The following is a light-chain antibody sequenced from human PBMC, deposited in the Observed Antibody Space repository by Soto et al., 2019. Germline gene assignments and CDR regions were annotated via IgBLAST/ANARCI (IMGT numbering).Light chain of an antibody. J-gene: IGKJ1*01. V-gene: IGKV3-15*01. CDR1: QSVSSK. CDR2: GAS. Sequence: EIVMTQSPATLSVSPGEGATLSCRASQSVSSKLAWYQQKPGQAPRLLIYGASTRATGIPARFSGSGSGTEFTLIISSLQSEDSAVYYCQQYNSWLWTVGPGTQVEIK. CDR3: QQYNSWLWT.